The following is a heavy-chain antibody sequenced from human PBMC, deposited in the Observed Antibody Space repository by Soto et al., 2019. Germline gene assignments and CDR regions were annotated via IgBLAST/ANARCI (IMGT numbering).Heavy chain of an antibody. CDR1: GGSISSYY. CDR3: ARLTPSSRYYYYMDV. J-gene: IGHJ6*03. CDR2: IYYSGST. D-gene: IGHD2-15*01. V-gene: IGHV4-59*08. Sequence: PSETLSLTCTVSGGSISSYYWSWIQQPPGKGLEWIGYIYYSGSTNYNPSLKSRVTISVDTSKNQFSLKLSSVTAADTAVYYCARLTPSSRYYYYMDVWGKGTTVTVSS.